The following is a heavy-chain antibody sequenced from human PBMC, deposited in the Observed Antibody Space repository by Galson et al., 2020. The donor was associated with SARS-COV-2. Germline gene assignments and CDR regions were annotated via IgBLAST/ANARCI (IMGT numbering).Heavy chain of an antibody. CDR3: ARDQWRGGSGSYYPFDY. J-gene: IGHJ4*02. CDR2: ISSSGSTI. V-gene: IGHV3-48*03. CDR1: GFTFSSYE. Sequence: GGSLRLSCAASGFTFSSYEMNWVRQAPGKGLEWVSYISSSGSTIYYADSVKGRFTISRDNAKNSLYLQMNSLRAEDTAVYYCARDQWRGGSGSYYPFDYWGQGTLVTVSS. D-gene: IGHD3-10*01.